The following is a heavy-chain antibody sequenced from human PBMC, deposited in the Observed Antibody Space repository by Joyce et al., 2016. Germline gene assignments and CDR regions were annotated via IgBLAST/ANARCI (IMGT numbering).Heavy chain of an antibody. V-gene: IGHV4-38-2*01. CDR2: VYLHGIT. Sequence: TCGVSGLSFDLHSFWGWIRQPPGKGLEWIGNVYLHGITHSSPSLKSRVTISMDTSKNQFSLNLNAVTAADTAVYFCARRPYNVHTPLGSDWYFDLWGRGTLVTVSS. CDR3: ARRPYNVHTPLGSDWYFDL. J-gene: IGHJ2*01. D-gene: IGHD5-18*01. CDR1: GLSFDLHSF.